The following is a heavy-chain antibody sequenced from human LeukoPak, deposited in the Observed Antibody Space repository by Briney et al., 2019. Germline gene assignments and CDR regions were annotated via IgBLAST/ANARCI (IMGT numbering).Heavy chain of an antibody. CDR1: GYTFTSYY. CDR3: ARVFQDSSGFNWFDP. V-gene: IGHV1-46*01. J-gene: IGHJ5*02. D-gene: IGHD3-22*01. CDR2: INPSGGST. Sequence: ASVKVSCKASGYTFTSYYIHWVRQAPGQGLEWMGLINPSGGSTNYAQKFQGRVTMTRDTSTSTVYMELSSLRSEDTAVYYCARVFQDSSGFNWFDPWGQGTLVTVSS.